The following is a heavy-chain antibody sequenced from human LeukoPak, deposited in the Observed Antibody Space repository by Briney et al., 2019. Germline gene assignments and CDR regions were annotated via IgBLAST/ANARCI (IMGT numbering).Heavy chain of an antibody. Sequence: GGSLRLSCAAYGFTFSTYWMHWVRQAPGKGLVWVSRIKSDGGTNYADSVKGRFTISRDNAKKTVSLQMNSLRPEDTGVYYCARAPSEIGGYYPEYFRHWGQGTLVTVSS. V-gene: IGHV3-74*01. CDR3: ARAPSEIGGYYPEYFRH. D-gene: IGHD3-22*01. J-gene: IGHJ1*01. CDR1: GFTFSTYW. CDR2: IKSDGGT.